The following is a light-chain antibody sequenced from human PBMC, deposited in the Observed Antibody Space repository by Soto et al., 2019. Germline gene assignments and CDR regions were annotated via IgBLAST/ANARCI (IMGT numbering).Light chain of an antibody. CDR3: QQIYTIPLT. CDR1: QSVRSY. J-gene: IGKJ4*01. V-gene: IGKV1-39*01. CDR2: TTT. Sequence: DIQMTQSPSSLSASVGDTITITCRASQSVRSYLNWYQQKPGKAPDLLIYTTTSLQSEVPSRFSGGGGGTDFTLTISSLQPEDFASYYCQQIYTIPLTFGGGTKVDIK.